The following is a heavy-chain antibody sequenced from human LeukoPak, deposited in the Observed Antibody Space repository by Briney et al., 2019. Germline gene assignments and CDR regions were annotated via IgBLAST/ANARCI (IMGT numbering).Heavy chain of an antibody. CDR1: GDSIISSSYY. CDR3: ARESAAAANYGMDV. CDR2: IYYSGST. Sequence: SETLSLTCTVSGDSIISSSYYWGWIRQPPGKGLEWIGSIYYSGSTYYNPSLKSRVTISVDTSKNQFSLKLSSVTAADTAVYYCARESAAAANYGMDVWGQGTTVTVSS. V-gene: IGHV4-39*07. D-gene: IGHD6-13*01. J-gene: IGHJ6*02.